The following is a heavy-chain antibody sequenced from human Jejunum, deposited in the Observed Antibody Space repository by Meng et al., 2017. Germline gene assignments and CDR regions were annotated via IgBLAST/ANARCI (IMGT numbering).Heavy chain of an antibody. CDR2: NFDNGRT. J-gene: IGHJ4*02. V-gene: IGHV4-61*01. Sequence: QVTLPESGPGRVRPSETLSLTCTVSGGFASSGSYYWTWVRQSPGKGLEWIGYNFDNGRTNYNPSLKSRVTMSVDTSRNQFSLKLSSVTAADTAVYYCARDNWGSIDYWGQGVLVTVSS. CDR3: ARDNWGSIDY. CDR1: GGFASSGSYY. D-gene: IGHD7-27*01.